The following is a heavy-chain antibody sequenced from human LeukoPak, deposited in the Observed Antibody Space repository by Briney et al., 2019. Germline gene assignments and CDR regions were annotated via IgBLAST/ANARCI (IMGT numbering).Heavy chain of an antibody. Sequence: GASVKVSCKASGYTFTGSYLHWVRQAPGQGLEWMGWLNPNSGDTKDALKFQGRVTMTTDTSTSTAYMELRSLRSDDTAVYYCARDRWYSRNWNDAVDIWGQGTMVTVSS. CDR1: GYTFTGSY. J-gene: IGHJ3*02. CDR2: LNPNSGDT. D-gene: IGHD6-13*01. V-gene: IGHV1-2*02. CDR3: ARDRWYSRNWNDAVDI.